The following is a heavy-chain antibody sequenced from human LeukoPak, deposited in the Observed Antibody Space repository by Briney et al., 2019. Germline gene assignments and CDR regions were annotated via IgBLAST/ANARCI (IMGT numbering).Heavy chain of an antibody. Sequence: MPSETLSLTCTVSGGSISNYYWSWIRQPPGKGLECIGYIYHTGSTSYNPSLKSRVTISVDTSKSQFSLKLSSVAAADTAVYYCAMHSSSINWFDHWGQGTLVTVSS. J-gene: IGHJ5*02. V-gene: IGHV4-59*01. CDR1: GGSISNYY. CDR2: IYHTGST. CDR3: AMHSSSINWFDH. D-gene: IGHD6-6*01.